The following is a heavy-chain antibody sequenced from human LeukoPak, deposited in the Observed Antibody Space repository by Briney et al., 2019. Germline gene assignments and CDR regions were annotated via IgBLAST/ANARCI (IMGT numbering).Heavy chain of an antibody. J-gene: IGHJ4*02. Sequence: GGSLRLSCAASGFTYSDHYMDWVRQAPGTGLEWVGRTRNKANSYTPEYAASVRVRFPISRDDSKNSLSLHINSFTTEATAAYYCARADYYHIRVDCWGQGTQLTDCS. CDR2: TRNKANSYTP. V-gene: IGHV3-72*01. CDR3: ARADYYHIRVDC. CDR1: GFTYSDHY. D-gene: IGHD3-22*01.